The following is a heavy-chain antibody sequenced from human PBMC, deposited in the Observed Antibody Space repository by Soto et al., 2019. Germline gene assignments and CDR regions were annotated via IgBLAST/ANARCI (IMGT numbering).Heavy chain of an antibody. CDR3: TTDMGSLGVTHAAAFDY. V-gene: IGHV3-15*01. Sequence: GGSLRLSCAASGFTFSNAWMSWVHQAPGKGLEWVGRIKSKTDGGTTDYAAPVKGRFTISRDDSKNTLYLQMNSLKTEDTAVYYCTTDMGSLGVTHAAAFDYWGQGTLVTVSS. D-gene: IGHD3-16*01. CDR2: IKSKTDGGTT. J-gene: IGHJ4*02. CDR1: GFTFSNAW.